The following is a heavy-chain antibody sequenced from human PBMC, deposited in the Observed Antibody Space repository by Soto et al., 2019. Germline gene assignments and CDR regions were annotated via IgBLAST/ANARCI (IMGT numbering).Heavy chain of an antibody. V-gene: IGHV1-69*01. D-gene: IGHD2-21*02. Sequence: QVQLVQSGAEVKKPGSSVKVSCKASGGTFSSYAISWVRQAPGQGLEWMGGIIPIFGTANYAQKFQGRVTITADESTSTAYMELSSLRSEDTAVYFCARGGGAYCGGDCLRYFDYWGQGTLVTVSS. CDR1: GGTFSSYA. CDR3: ARGGGAYCGGDCLRYFDY. CDR2: IIPIFGTA. J-gene: IGHJ4*02.